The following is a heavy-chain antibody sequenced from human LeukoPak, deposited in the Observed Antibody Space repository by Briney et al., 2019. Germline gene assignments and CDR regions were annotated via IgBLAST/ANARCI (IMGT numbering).Heavy chain of an antibody. CDR2: IYYSGST. D-gene: IGHD2-15*01. V-gene: IGHV4-59*12. CDR3: ARGRYCSADICSGGDAFDI. Sequence: KPSETLSLTCTVSGGSISSYYWSWIRQPPGKGLEWIGYIYYSGSTNYNPSLKSRVTMSVDTSKNQFSLKLSSVTAADTAVYYCARGRYCSADICSGGDAFDIWGQGTMVSVSS. J-gene: IGHJ3*02. CDR1: GGSISSYY.